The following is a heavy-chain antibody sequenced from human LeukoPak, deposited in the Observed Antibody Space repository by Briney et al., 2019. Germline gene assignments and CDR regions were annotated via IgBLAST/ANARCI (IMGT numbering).Heavy chain of an antibody. CDR2: VFYSGNT. J-gene: IGHJ6*02. Sequence: SETLSLTCTVSGGSISSYYWSWIRQPPGKGLEWIGYVFYSGNTNYNPSLKSRVTISVDTSKNQFSLKLRSVTAADTAVYYCARGYRSTWGVYYYYGMDVWGQGTTVTVSS. CDR3: ARGYRSTWGVYYYYGMDV. CDR1: GGSISSYY. D-gene: IGHD6-13*01. V-gene: IGHV4-59*01.